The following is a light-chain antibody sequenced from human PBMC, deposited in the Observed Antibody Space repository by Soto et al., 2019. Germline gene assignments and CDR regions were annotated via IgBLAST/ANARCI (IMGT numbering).Light chain of an antibody. V-gene: IGLV2-14*01. Sequence: QSVLTQPASVSGSPGQSITISCTGSSSDVGGYNYVSWYQQHPGRVPKLMIYEVSNRPSGVSDRFSGSKSGKTASLTISGLQAEDEADYYCASFTSSSTLLFGGGTQLTVL. CDR2: EVS. J-gene: IGLJ2*01. CDR1: SSDVGGYNY. CDR3: ASFTSSSTLL.